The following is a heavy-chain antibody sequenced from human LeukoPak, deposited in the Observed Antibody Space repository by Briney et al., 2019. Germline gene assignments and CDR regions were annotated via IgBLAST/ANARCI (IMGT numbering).Heavy chain of an antibody. CDR3: ARSGSGSLNWFDP. CDR2: INHSGST. Sequence: SETLSLTCAVYGGSFSGYYWSWIRQPPWKGLEWIGEINHSGSTNYNPSLKSRVPISVDTSKNQFSLKLSSVTAADTAVYYCARSGSGSLNWFDPWGQGTLVTVSS. V-gene: IGHV4-34*01. CDR1: GGSFSGYY. D-gene: IGHD3-10*01. J-gene: IGHJ5*02.